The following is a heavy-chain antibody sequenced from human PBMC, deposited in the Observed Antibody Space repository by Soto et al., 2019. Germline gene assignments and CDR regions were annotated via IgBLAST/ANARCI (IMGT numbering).Heavy chain of an antibody. CDR1: GFSLSTSGVG. Sequence: QITLKESGPTLVKPTQTLTLTCTFSGFSLSTSGVGVGWIRQPPGKALEWLALIYWDDDKRYSPSLKSRLTITKDPSKNQVVLTMTNMDPVDTATYYCARYGSGSYINAFDIWGQGTMVTVSS. CDR3: ARYGSGSYINAFDI. V-gene: IGHV2-5*02. J-gene: IGHJ3*02. D-gene: IGHD3-10*01. CDR2: IYWDDDK.